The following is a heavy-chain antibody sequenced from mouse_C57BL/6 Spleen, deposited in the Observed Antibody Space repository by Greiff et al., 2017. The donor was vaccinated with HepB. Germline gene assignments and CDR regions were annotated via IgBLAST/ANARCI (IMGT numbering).Heavy chain of an antibody. D-gene: IGHD1-1*01. V-gene: IGHV2-2*01. J-gene: IGHJ4*01. CDR3: ARSTVVALYAMDY. CDR1: GFSLTSYG. Sequence: VKLMESGPGLVQPSQSLSITCTVSGFSLTSYGVHWVRQSPGKGLEWLGVIWSGGSTDYNAAFISRLSISKDNSKSQVFFKMNSLQADDTAIYYCARSTVVALYAMDYWGQGTSVTVSS. CDR2: IWSGGST.